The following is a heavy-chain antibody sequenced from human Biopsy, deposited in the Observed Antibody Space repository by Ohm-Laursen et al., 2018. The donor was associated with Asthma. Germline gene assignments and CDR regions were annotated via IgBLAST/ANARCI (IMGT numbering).Heavy chain of an antibody. CDR2: IYFSGST. J-gene: IGHJ5*01. CDR3: TRSLYSNSWQYVWFDS. V-gene: IGHV4-59*01. D-gene: IGHD6-13*01. Sequence: SQTLSLTWTVSGDSISSYYWSWIRQPPGKGLEWIGYIYFSGSTNYNPSLKSRITISVDTSKDQYSLRLSSVTAAGTAVYYWTRSLYSNSWQYVWFDSWGQGTLVTVSS. CDR1: GDSISSYY.